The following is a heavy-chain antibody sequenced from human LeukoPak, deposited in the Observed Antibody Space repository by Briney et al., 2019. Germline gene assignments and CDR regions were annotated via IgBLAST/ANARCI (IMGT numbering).Heavy chain of an antibody. CDR3: ARDDSATTGIGFDY. CDR1: GYTFTGYY. V-gene: IGHV1-2*02. Sequence: ASVKVSCKASGYTFTGYYIHWVRQAPGPGLEWVGWINTITGGTRYAQKFQGRVTMTRDTSISTAYMELNGLRSDDTAVYYCARDDSATTGIGFDYWGQGTLVTVSS. J-gene: IGHJ4*02. CDR2: INTITGGT. D-gene: IGHD1-1*01.